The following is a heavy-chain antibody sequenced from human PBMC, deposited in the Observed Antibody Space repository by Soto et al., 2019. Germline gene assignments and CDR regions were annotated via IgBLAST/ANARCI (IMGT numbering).Heavy chain of an antibody. CDR2: ISSSSSYI. CDR1: GFTFSSYS. Sequence: EVQLVESGGGLVKPGGSLRLSCAASGFTFSSYSMNWVRQAPGKGLEWVSSISSSSSYIYYADSVKGRFTISRDNAKNSLYLQMNSVRAEDTAVYYCARVLKARGYYYYMDVWGKGTTVTVSS. J-gene: IGHJ6*03. CDR3: ARVLKARGYYYYMDV. V-gene: IGHV3-21*01.